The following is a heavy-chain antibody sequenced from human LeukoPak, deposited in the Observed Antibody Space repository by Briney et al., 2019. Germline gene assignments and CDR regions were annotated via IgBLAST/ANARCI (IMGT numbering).Heavy chain of an antibody. CDR1: GGSISSSSYY. Sequence: SEALSLTCTVSGGSISSSSYYWGWIRQPPGKGLEWIGSIYYSGSSYYNPSLKSRVIISVDTSKNQFSLKLSSVTAADTAVYYCARHVGSGSYFDYWGQGTLVSVSS. CDR2: IYYSGSS. CDR3: ARHVGSGSYFDY. V-gene: IGHV4-39*01. J-gene: IGHJ4*02. D-gene: IGHD3-22*01.